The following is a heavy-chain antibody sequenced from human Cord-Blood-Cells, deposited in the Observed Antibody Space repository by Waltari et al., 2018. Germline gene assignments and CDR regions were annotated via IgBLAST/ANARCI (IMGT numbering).Heavy chain of an antibody. CDR3: VRDRVYGSGSLDY. CDR2: IKQDGSEK. Sequence: EVQLVESGGGLVQPGGSLRLSCAASGFTFSSYCMSWVRQAPGKGLEWVANIKQDGSEKYYVDSVKGRVTISRDNAKNSLYLQMNSLRAEDTAVYYCVRDRVYGSGSLDYWGQGTLVTVSS. D-gene: IGHD3-10*01. V-gene: IGHV3-7*01. CDR1: GFTFSSYC. J-gene: IGHJ4*02.